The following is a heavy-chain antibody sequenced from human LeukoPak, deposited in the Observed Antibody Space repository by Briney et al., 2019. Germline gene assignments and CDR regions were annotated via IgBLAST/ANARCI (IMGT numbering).Heavy chain of an antibody. CDR3: ARDYVAIDS. CDR2: ISSTSNYR. J-gene: IGHJ4*02. Sequence: GGSLRLSCAASGFTFSSYSMVWVRQAPGKGLEWVSTISSTSNYRYYADSMKGRFTISRDNSKNSLYLQMDSLRVEDTAVYYCARDYVAIDSWGQGTLVTVSS. V-gene: IGHV3-21*01. D-gene: IGHD3-16*01. CDR1: GFTFSSYS.